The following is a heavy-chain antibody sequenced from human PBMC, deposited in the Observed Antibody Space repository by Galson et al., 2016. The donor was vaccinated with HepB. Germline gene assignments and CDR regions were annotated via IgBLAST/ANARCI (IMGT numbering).Heavy chain of an antibody. Sequence: SETLSLTCAVSGGSLSGYYWSWIRQPPGKGLEWIGEISNSGSTNHNPSLKSRVTISPDTSRNQFSLILTSVTAADTAVYYCTRGRGIALWGQGTLGTVSS. V-gene: IGHV4-34*01. CDR1: GGSLSGYY. CDR2: ISNSGST. CDR3: TRGRGIAL. J-gene: IGHJ4*02.